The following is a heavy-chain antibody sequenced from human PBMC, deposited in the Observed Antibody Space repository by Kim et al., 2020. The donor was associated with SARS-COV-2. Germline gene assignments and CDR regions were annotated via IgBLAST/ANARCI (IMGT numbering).Heavy chain of an antibody. CDR2: IYYSGST. V-gene: IGHV4-39*01. Sequence: SETLSLTCTVSGGSISSSSYYWGWIRQPPGKGLEWIGSIYYSGSTYYNPSLKSRVTISVDTSKNQFSLKLSSVTAADTAVYYCARGGGLERQGFFDYWGQGTLVTVSS. D-gene: IGHD1-1*01. CDR3: ARGGGLERQGFFDY. J-gene: IGHJ4*02. CDR1: GGSISSSSYY.